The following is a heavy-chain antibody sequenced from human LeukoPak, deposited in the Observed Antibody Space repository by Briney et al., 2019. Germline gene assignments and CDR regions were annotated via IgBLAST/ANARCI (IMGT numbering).Heavy chain of an antibody. CDR1: GFTFSSYG. D-gene: IGHD2-15*01. J-gene: IGHJ4*02. Sequence: GGSLRLSCAASGFTFSSYGMHWVRQAPGKGLEWVAVIWYDGSNNDYADSVKGRFTISIDNSKNTLYLQMNSLRAEDTAVYYCARGRIYCSGGSCYGPFDYWGQGTLVTVSS. CDR2: IWYDGSNN. V-gene: IGHV3-33*01. CDR3: ARGRIYCSGGSCYGPFDY.